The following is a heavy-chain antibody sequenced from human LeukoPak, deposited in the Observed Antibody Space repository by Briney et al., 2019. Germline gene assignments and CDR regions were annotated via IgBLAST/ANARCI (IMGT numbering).Heavy chain of an antibody. Sequence: EASVKVSCKASGYTFTGNHLHWVRQAPGQGLEWMGWINPNNGGTSFAQNFQGRVTLTRDTSISTAYMELSTLRSDDTAVYYCARGAGPKAFDVWGQGTMVTVS. CDR2: INPNNGGT. CDR1: GYTFTGNH. J-gene: IGHJ3*01. V-gene: IGHV1-2*02. CDR3: ARGAGPKAFDV.